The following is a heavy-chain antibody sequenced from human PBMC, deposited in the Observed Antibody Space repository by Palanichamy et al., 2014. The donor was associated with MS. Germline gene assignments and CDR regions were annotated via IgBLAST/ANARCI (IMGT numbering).Heavy chain of an antibody. V-gene: IGHV3-74*01. Sequence: EVQLVESGGGLVQPGGSPRLSCAASGFTFSSYWMHWVRQVPGKGLVWVSRINLDGSDTIYADSVKGRFTISRDNTKNTVFLQMNSLRAEDTAVHYCARGAIFHTADYWGQGTLVAVSS. J-gene: IGHJ4*02. CDR3: ARGAIFHTADY. D-gene: IGHD3-3*01. CDR1: GFTFSSYW. CDR2: INLDGSDT.